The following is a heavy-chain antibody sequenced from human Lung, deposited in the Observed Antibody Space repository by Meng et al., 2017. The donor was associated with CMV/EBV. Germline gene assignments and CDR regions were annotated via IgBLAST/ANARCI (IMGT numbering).Heavy chain of an antibody. Sequence: ASVKVSXKASGYPFTSYDINWVRQATGQGLEWMGWMNPNSGNTGYAQNFQGRVTMTRNTSISTVYMELSGLRSEDTAVYYCARRRGGSSWGDFDYWGQGTLVXVSS. CDR3: ARRRGGSSWGDFDY. CDR1: GYPFTSYD. J-gene: IGHJ4*02. CDR2: MNPNSGNT. V-gene: IGHV1-8*01. D-gene: IGHD6-6*01.